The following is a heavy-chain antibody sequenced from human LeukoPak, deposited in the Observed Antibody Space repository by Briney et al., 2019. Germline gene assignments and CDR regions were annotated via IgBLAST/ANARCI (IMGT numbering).Heavy chain of an antibody. Sequence: SETLSLTCAVYGGSFSNYYWSWIRQPPGKGLEWIGEINHSGSTNYNVSLKSRVTISVDTSKNQFSLKLSSVTAADTAVYYCARLHYDILTRPAGAFDIWGQGTMVTVSS. J-gene: IGHJ3*02. CDR2: INHSGST. CDR1: GGSFSNYY. D-gene: IGHD3-9*01. V-gene: IGHV4-34*01. CDR3: ARLHYDILTRPAGAFDI.